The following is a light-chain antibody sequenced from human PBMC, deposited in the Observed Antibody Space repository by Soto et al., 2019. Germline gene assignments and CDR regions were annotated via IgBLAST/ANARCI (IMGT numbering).Light chain of an antibody. V-gene: IGLV2-14*01. CDR2: DVS. Sequence: QSALTQPASVSGSPGQSITISCTGTSSDVGGYNYVSWYQQHPGKAPKLMIYDVSNRPSGVSNRFSGSKSGNTASLTISGLQAEDEADYYCSSYTSCSTPKFGGGTEVTVL. CDR3: SSYTSCSTPK. J-gene: IGLJ2*01. CDR1: SSDVGGYNY.